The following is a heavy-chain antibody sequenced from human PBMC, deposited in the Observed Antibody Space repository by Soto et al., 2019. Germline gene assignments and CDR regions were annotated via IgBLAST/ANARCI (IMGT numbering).Heavy chain of an antibody. Sequence: SETLSLTCTVSGGAISSYYWSWIRQPPGKGLEWIGYIYYSGSTNYNPSLKSRVTISVDTSKNQFSLKLSSVTAADTAVYYCARAYYDFWSGYVANDAFDIWGQGTMVTVSS. CDR1: GGAISSYY. CDR3: ARAYYDFWSGYVANDAFDI. V-gene: IGHV4-59*01. CDR2: IYYSGST. D-gene: IGHD3-3*01. J-gene: IGHJ3*02.